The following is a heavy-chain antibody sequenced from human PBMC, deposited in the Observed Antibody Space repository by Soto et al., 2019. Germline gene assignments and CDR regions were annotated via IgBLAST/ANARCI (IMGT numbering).Heavy chain of an antibody. Sequence: QVHLVQSGAEVKKPGPPVKVSCKGFVYAFTTYGITWVQQAHGQGLEWMGWISANNGNTNSAQKLQGRVTVTRDTSTSTAYMELRSLRSDATSVYYCARGRDGDYWGQGALVTVSS. V-gene: IGHV1-18*01. J-gene: IGHJ4*02. CDR1: VYAFTTYG. CDR3: ARGRDGDY. CDR2: ISANNGNT. D-gene: IGHD6-6*01.